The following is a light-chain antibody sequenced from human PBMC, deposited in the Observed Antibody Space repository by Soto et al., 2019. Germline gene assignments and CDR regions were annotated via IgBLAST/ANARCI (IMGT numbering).Light chain of an antibody. CDR3: LQDHTSPLT. J-gene: IGKJ1*01. CDR2: AAS. Sequence: AIQMTQSPSSLSASVGDRGTITCRASQGIRNDLGWYQQKPGKAPKLLIYAASNLQSGVPSRFSGSGSGTDFILTISSLQPEDFAVYYCLQDHTSPLTFGQGTKVDIK. CDR1: QGIRND. V-gene: IGKV1-6*01.